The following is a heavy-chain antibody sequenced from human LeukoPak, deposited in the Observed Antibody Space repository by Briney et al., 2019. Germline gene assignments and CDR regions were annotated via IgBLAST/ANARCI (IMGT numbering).Heavy chain of an antibody. D-gene: IGHD6-13*01. Sequence: ASVKVSCKASGYTFTSYGISWVRQAPGQGLEWMGWITPHNGNTNYAQKFQGRVTITRNTSISTAYMELSSLRSEDTAVYYCARAAAGASAEYFQHWGQGTLVTVSS. CDR3: ARAAAGASAEYFQH. CDR2: ITPHNGNT. V-gene: IGHV1-8*03. J-gene: IGHJ1*01. CDR1: GYTFTSYG.